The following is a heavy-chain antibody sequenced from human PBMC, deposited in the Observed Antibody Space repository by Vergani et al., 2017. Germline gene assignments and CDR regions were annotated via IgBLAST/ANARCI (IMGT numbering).Heavy chain of an antibody. D-gene: IGHD6-13*01. J-gene: IGHJ4*02. CDR3: AKDHISSSWYTRLFDY. CDR2: ISWNSGSI. Sequence: EVQLVESGGGLIHPGGSLRLSCEGSGFSFSGYWMHWVRQRPEKGLVWVSGISWNSGSIGYADPVKGRFTISRDNAKNSLYLQMNSLRAEDTALYYCAKDHISSSWYTRLFDYWGQGTLVTVSS. V-gene: IGHV3-9*01. CDR1: GFSFSGYW.